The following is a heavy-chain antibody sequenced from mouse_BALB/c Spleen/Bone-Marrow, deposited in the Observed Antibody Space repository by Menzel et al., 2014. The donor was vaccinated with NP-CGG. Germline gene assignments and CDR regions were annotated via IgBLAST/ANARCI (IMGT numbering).Heavy chain of an antibody. CDR3: ARGLVLLYYIMDY. CDR2: IYLGSGSA. V-gene: IGHV1-81*01. CDR1: GYTFTDYV. D-gene: IGHD3-1*01. J-gene: IGHJ4*01. Sequence: QVQLQQSGPELVKPRASVKVSCKASGYTFTDYVITWVKQRTGQGLEWIGEIYLGSGSAYYNEKFKGKAALTADKSSNTAFMQLSSLTAEDSAVYFCARGLVLLYYIMDYWGQGTSVTVSS.